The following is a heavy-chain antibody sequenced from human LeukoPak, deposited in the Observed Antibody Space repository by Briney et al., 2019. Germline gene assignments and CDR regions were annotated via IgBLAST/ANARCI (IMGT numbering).Heavy chain of an antibody. J-gene: IGHJ4*02. CDR2: VSSDGSDK. Sequence: GSLRLSCAASGFTFSTSAIHWVRQAPGKGLEWVTVVSSDGSDKYYADSVKGRFTISRDNSKNTLFLQMNSLRAEDTAVYYCARGIHSSGYPPIDYWGQGTLVTVSS. D-gene: IGHD3-22*01. CDR3: ARGIHSSGYPPIDY. CDR1: GFTFSTSA. V-gene: IGHV3-30*04.